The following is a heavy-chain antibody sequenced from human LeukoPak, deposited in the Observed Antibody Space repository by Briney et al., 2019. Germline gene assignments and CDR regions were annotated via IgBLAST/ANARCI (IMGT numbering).Heavy chain of an antibody. J-gene: IGHJ5*02. CDR2: ISSSSSYI. CDR1: GFTFSSYS. V-gene: IGHV3-21*01. D-gene: IGHD2-2*01. Sequence: GGSLRLSCAASGFTFSSYSMNWVRQAPGKGLEWVSSISSSSSYIYYADSVKGRFTISRDNAKNSLYLQMNSLRAEDTAVYYCASSRYCSSTSCTKYNWFDPWGQGTLVTVSS. CDR3: ASSRYCSSTSCTKYNWFDP.